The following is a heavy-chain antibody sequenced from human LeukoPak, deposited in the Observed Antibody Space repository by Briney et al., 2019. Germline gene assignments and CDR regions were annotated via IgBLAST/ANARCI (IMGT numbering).Heavy chain of an antibody. J-gene: IGHJ4*02. V-gene: IGHV1-46*01. CDR2: INPSGGGT. CDR1: GYTFTSYY. Sequence: ASVKVSCKASGYTFTSYYIHWVRQAPGQGLEWMGIINPSGGGTTYAQKFQGRVTITADKSTSTAYMELSSLRSEDTAVYYCARDRNPGYYFDYWGQGTLVTVSS. CDR3: ARDRNPGYYFDY.